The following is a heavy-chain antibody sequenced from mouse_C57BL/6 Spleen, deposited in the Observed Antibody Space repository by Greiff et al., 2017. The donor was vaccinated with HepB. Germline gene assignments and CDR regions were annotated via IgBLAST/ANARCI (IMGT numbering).Heavy chain of an antibody. V-gene: IGHV1-76*01. CDR3: AREGIYYDYDMDYAMDY. Sequence: VQLQESGAELVRPGASVKLSCTASGYTFTDYYINWVKQRPGQGLEWIARIYPGSGNTYYNEKFKGKATLTAEKSSSTAYIQLSSLTSEDSAVYCCAREGIYYDYDMDYAMDYWGQGTSVTVSS. J-gene: IGHJ4*01. D-gene: IGHD2-4*01. CDR2: IYPGSGNT. CDR1: GYTFTDYY.